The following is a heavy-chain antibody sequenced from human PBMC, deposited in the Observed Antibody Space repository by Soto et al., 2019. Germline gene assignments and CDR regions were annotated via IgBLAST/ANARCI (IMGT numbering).Heavy chain of an antibody. J-gene: IGHJ6*02. V-gene: IGHV1-3*01. D-gene: IGHD3-3*01. Sequence: ASVKDSCKASGYTFTSYAMHWVRQAPGQRLEWMGWINAGNGNTKYSQKFQGRVTITRDTSANTAHMELSSLRSEDTAVYYCAREGGQVLEWLPHIWHYYGMDVWGQGTTVTVSS. CDR3: AREGGQVLEWLPHIWHYYGMDV. CDR2: INAGNGNT. CDR1: GYTFTSYA.